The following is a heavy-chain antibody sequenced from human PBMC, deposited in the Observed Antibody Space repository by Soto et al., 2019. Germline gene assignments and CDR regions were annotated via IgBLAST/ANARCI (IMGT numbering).Heavy chain of an antibody. CDR2: INHSGST. CDR1: GGSLSGYY. CDR3: ATFYDSSGLIDY. D-gene: IGHD3-22*01. V-gene: IGHV4-34*01. J-gene: IGHJ4*02. Sequence: SETLSLTCAVYGGSLSGYYWNWIRQPPGKGLEWIGEINHSGSTNYNPSLQSRVTISVDTSKTQFSLKLSSVTAADTAVYYCATFYDSSGLIDYWGQGTLVTVSS.